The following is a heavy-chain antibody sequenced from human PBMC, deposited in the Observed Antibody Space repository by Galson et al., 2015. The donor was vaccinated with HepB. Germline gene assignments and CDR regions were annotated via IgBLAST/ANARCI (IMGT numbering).Heavy chain of an antibody. V-gene: IGHV3-23*01. J-gene: IGHJ4*02. D-gene: IGHD5-24*01. CDR3: AKGIVAGGYNFFVGFDY. CDR1: GLSFNSYA. Sequence: SLRLSCATSGLSFNSYAMSWVRQAPGKGLEWVSGISGSGGTTYYVGSVNGRFTISRDNSKNTLYLQINSLRAEDTAVYYCAKGIVAGGYNFFVGFDYWGQGTLVTVSS. CDR2: ISGSGGTT.